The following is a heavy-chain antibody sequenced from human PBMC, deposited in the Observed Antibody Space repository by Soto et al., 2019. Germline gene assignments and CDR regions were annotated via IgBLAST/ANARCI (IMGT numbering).Heavy chain of an antibody. CDR2: IWYEGTTK. CDR1: GFTPSNYC. Sequence: GGSLRLSCVAAGFTPSNYCLHWVPPAPGKGLEWIALIWYEGTTKYSTDSMKGRFSISRDQSKSTLYLQVNSLRAEDTATYYCARDVGSSGSSRWFDTWGQGTLVTVSS. V-gene: IGHV3-33*01. CDR3: ARDVGSSGSSRWFDT. J-gene: IGHJ5*02. D-gene: IGHD3-10*01.